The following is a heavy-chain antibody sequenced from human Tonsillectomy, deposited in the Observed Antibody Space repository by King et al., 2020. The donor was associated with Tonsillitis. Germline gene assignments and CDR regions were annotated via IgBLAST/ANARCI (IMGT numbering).Heavy chain of an antibody. V-gene: IGHV2-26*01. J-gene: IGHJ4*02. Sequence: VTLKESGPVLVRPTETLTLTCTVSGFSLNNPKMGVSWIRQPPGKALEWLAHVFSNDEKSYSTSLRSRLTISKDTSKSQVVLTMTNMDPVDTATYYCARIISAESYDIFTGPVFDYWGQGSLVTVSS. CDR2: VFSNDEK. D-gene: IGHD3-9*01. CDR1: GFSLNNPKMG. CDR3: ARIISAESYDIFTGPVFDY.